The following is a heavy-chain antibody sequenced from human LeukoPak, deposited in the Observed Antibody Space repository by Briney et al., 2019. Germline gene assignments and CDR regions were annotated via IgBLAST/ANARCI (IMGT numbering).Heavy chain of an antibody. J-gene: IGHJ6*02. CDR3: ARGGGLDV. Sequence: PGGSLRLSSAASGFTFSSYWMNWARQDPGEGLEWVSRINHNVNVKYYVESVKGGFTISRDTTKSSLYLQMSNLRAEDTAVYFCARGGGLDVWGQGATVTVSS. CDR2: INHNVNVK. CDR1: GFTFSSYW. D-gene: IGHD3-16*01. V-gene: IGHV3-7*03.